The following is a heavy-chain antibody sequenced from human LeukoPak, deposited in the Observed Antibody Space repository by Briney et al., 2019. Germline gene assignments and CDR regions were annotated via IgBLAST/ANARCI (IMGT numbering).Heavy chain of an antibody. Sequence: GGSLRLSGAASGFTFSSYAMSWVRRAPGKGLKGVSAISGSGGSTYYADSVKGRFTISRDNSKNTLYLQMNSLRAEDTAVYYCAKGRPLRWELLKPDDYWGQGTLVTVSS. CDR1: GFTFSSYA. J-gene: IGHJ4*02. V-gene: IGHV3-23*01. CDR2: ISGSGGST. D-gene: IGHD1-26*01. CDR3: AKGRPLRWELLKPDDY.